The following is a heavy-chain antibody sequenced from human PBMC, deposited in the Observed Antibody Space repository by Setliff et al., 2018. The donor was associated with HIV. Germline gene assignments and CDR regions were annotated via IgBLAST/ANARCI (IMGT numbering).Heavy chain of an antibody. CDR1: GGSISTNYYY. CDR2: IYNSGTT. CDR3: ARASYSYDSTGYLY. V-gene: IGHV4-31*03. Sequence: SETLSLTCSVSGGSISTNYYYWSWIRQHPGKGLEWIGYIYNSGTTFYNPSLESRLIMSVDPSKNQFSLKMNSVTAADTAVYYCARASYSYDSTGYLYWGQGTLVTVSS. D-gene: IGHD3-22*01. J-gene: IGHJ4*02.